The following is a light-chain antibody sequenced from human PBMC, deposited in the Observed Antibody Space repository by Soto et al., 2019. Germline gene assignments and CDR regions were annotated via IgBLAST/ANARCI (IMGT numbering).Light chain of an antibody. V-gene: IGKV1-5*03. CDR3: QQFSSYPLT. J-gene: IGKJ4*01. CDR2: KAY. CDR1: QSISSW. Sequence: IQLTQSPSSLSASVGDRVTITCRASQSISSWLAWYQQKPGKAPKLLIYKAYSLESGVPSRFSGSGSGTEFTLTISRLEPEDFAVYYCQQFSSYPLTVGGGTKVDIK.